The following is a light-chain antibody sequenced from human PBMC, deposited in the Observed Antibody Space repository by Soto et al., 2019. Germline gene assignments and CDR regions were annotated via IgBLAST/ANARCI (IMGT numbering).Light chain of an antibody. CDR3: CSYAIIYL. J-gene: IGLJ1*01. CDR2: DVS. V-gene: IGLV2-11*01. Sequence: QSALTQPRSVSGSPGQSVTISCTGTSSDVGGYNYVSWYQQHPGKAPKLMIYDVSKRPSGVPDRFSGSKSGNTASLTISGLQAEDEADYYCCSYAIIYLFGTWTKVTVL. CDR1: SSDVGGYNY.